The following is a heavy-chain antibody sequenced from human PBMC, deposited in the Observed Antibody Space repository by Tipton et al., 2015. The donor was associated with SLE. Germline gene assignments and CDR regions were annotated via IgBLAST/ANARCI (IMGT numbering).Heavy chain of an antibody. CDR1: GGSISSSSYY. CDR2: IYATGIT. D-gene: IGHD2-15*01. Sequence: TLSLTCTVSGGSISSSSYYWSWIRQPAGKGLEWIGHIYATGITNYNPPLKSRVTMSLDASKNQFSLTVSSVTAADTAVYHCARDAYCSGGSCYGFDSWGPGTLVAVSS. V-gene: IGHV4-61*09. CDR3: ARDAYCSGGSCYGFDS. J-gene: IGHJ4*02.